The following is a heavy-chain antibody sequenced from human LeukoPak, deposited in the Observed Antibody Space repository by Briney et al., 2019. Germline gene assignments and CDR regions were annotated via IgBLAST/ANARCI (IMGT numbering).Heavy chain of an antibody. J-gene: IGHJ4*02. D-gene: IGHD4-17*01. Sequence: ASVKVSCKASGYTFTGYYMHWVRQAPGQGLEWMGWINPNSGGTNYAQKFQGRVTMTRDTSISTAYMELRSLRSDDTAVYYCARFGQYGDYALGYWGQGTLVTVSS. V-gene: IGHV1-2*02. CDR1: GYTFTGYY. CDR3: ARFGQYGDYALGY. CDR2: INPNSGGT.